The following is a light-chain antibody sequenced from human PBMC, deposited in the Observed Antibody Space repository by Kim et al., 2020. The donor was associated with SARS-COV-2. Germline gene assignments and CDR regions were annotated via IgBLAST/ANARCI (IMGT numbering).Light chain of an antibody. CDR1: SSDVGHYNY. V-gene: IGLV2-14*04. CDR2: DVN. J-gene: IGLJ3*02. CDR3: SSYTTGSTWV. Sequence: GQSITISCTGTSSDVGHYNYVSWYQQHPGKAPKLMIYDVNKRPSGVSNRFSGSKSGNTASLTISGLQAEDEADYYCSSYTTGSTWVFGGGTKVTVL.